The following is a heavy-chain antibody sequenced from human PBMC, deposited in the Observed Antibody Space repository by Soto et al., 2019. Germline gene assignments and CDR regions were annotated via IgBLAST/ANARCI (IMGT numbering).Heavy chain of an antibody. CDR1: GYSFTSYW. CDR3: ARSPPTGITIFGVAPPTGSMDV. Sequence: GESLKISCKGSGYSFTSYWISWVRQMPGKGLEWMGRIDPSDSYTNYSPSFQGHVTISADKSISTAYLQWSSLKASDTAMYYCARSPPTGITIFGVAPPTGSMDVWGHGTTVTVSS. CDR2: IDPSDSYT. V-gene: IGHV5-10-1*01. D-gene: IGHD3-3*01. J-gene: IGHJ6*02.